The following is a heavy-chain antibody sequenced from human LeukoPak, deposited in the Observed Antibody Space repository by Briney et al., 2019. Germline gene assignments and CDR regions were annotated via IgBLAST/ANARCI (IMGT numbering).Heavy chain of an antibody. V-gene: IGHV3-23*01. CDR1: GFTFSSYA. J-gene: IGHJ4*02. CDR3: ARDFRLGYCSSTSCYGVDY. Sequence: GGSLRLSCAASGFTFSSYAMSWVRQAPGKGLEWVSAISGSGGSTYYADSVKGRFTISRDNSKNTLYLQMNSLRAEDTAVYYCARDFRLGYCSSTSCYGVDYWGQGTLVTVSS. CDR2: ISGSGGST. D-gene: IGHD2-2*01.